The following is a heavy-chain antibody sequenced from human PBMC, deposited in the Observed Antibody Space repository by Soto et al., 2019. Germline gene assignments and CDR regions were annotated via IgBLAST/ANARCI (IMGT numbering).Heavy chain of an antibody. CDR2: ISSSGSTI. J-gene: IGHJ6*03. Sequence: QVQLVESGGGLVKPGGSLRLSCAASGFTFSDYYMSWIRQAPGKGLEWVPYISSSGSTIYYADSVKGRFTISRDNAKNSLYLQMNSLRAEDTAVYYCARTMVRGVMTLQHYYYMDVWGKGTTVTVSS. CDR3: ARTMVRGVMTLQHYYYMDV. D-gene: IGHD3-10*01. CDR1: GFTFSDYY. V-gene: IGHV3-11*01.